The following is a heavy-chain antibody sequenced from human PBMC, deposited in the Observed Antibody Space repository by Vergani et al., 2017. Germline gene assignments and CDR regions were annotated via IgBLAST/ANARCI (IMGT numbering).Heavy chain of an antibody. CDR2: ISWNSGSI. Sequence: EVQLVESGGGLVQPGRSLRLSCAASGFTFDDYAMHWVRQAPGKGLEWVSGISWNSGSIGYADSVKGRFTISRDNSKNTLYLQMNSLRAEDTAVYYCAREGVWGKGTTVTVSS. CDR3: AREGV. V-gene: IGHV3-9*01. J-gene: IGHJ6*04. CDR1: GFTFDDYA.